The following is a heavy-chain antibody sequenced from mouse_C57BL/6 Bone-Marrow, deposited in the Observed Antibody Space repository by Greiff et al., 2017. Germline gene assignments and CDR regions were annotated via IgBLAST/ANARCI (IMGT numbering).Heavy chain of an antibody. CDR2: ISYDGSN. V-gene: IGHV3-6*01. CDR3: AREVFSWFAY. J-gene: IGHJ3*01. Sequence: EVKLMESGPGLVKPSQSLSLTCSVTGYSITSGYYWNWLRQFPGNKLEWMGYISYDGSNNYNPSLKNRISITRDTSKNQFFLKLNSVTTEDTATYYCAREVFSWFAYWGQGTLVTVSA. CDR1: GYSITSGYY.